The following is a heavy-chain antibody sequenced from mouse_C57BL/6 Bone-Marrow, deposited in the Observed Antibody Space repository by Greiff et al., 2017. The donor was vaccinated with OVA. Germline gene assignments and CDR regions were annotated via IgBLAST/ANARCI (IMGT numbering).Heavy chain of an antibody. J-gene: IGHJ3*01. V-gene: IGHV14-3*01. D-gene: IGHD3-2*02. CDR1: GFNIKNTY. CDR2: IDPANGNT. CDR3: ARRDSSGPWFAY. Sequence: EVKLMESVAELVRPGASVKLSCTASGFNIKNTYMHWVKQRPEQGLEWIGRIDPANGNTKYAPKFQGKATITADTSSNTAYLQLSSLTSEDTAIYYCARRDSSGPWFAYWGQGTLVTVSA.